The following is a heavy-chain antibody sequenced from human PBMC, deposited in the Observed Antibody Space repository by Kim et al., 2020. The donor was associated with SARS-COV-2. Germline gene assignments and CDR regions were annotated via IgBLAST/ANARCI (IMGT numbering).Heavy chain of an antibody. CDR3: TTLLRYFDWLAVEYYYDGMDV. Sequence: GGSLRLSCAASGFTFSNAWMSWVRQAPGKGLEWVGRIKSKTDGGTTDYAAPVKGRFTISRDDSKNTLYLQMNSLKTEDTAVYYCTTLLRYFDWLAVEYYYDGMDVWGQGTTVTVSS. V-gene: IGHV3-15*01. CDR1: GFTFSNAW. D-gene: IGHD3-9*01. CDR2: IKSKTDGGTT. J-gene: IGHJ6*02.